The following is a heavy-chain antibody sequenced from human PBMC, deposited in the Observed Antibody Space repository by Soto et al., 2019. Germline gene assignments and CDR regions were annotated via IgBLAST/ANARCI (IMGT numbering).Heavy chain of an antibody. J-gene: IGHJ4*02. D-gene: IGHD1-26*01. CDR3: ARGYSGSQGQLAVDY. CDR2: IYSAGTT. CDR1: GFSVGTNY. Sequence: VQLVETGGGLIQPGGSLRLSCAASGFSVGTNYMSWVRQAPGKGLEWVSSIYSAGTTYYADSVEGRFTISRDNSKNTLYLQINSLRAEDTAGYYCARGYSGSQGQLAVDYWGQGTLVTVST. V-gene: IGHV3-53*02.